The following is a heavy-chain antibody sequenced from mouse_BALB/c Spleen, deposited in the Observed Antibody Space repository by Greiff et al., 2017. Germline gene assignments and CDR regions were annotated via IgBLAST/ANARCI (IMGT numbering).Heavy chain of an antibody. V-gene: IGHV5-4*02. Sequence: EVQGVESGGGLVKPGGSLKLSCAASGFTFSDYYMYWVRQTPEKRLEWVATISDGGSYTYYPDSVKGRFTISRDNAKNNLYLQMSSLKSEDTAMYYGERSGYYGSSPAWFAYWGQGTLVTVSA. D-gene: IGHD1-1*01. CDR1: GFTFSDYY. J-gene: IGHJ3*01. CDR2: ISDGGSYT. CDR3: ERSGYYGSSPAWFAY.